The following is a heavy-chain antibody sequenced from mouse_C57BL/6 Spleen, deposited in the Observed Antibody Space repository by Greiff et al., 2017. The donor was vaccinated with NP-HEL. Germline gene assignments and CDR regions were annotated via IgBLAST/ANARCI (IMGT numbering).Heavy chain of an antibody. D-gene: IGHD2-4*01. V-gene: IGHV1-63*01. J-gene: IGHJ3*01. CDR2: IYPGGGYT. CDR3: ARDDYDGGFAY. CDR1: GYTFTNYW. Sequence: QVQLQQSGAELVRPGTSVKMSCKASGYTFTNYWIGWVKQRPGHGLEWIGDIYPGGGYTNYNEKFKGKATLTADKSSSTAYMQFSSLTSEYSAIYYCARDDYDGGFAYWGQGTLVTVSA.